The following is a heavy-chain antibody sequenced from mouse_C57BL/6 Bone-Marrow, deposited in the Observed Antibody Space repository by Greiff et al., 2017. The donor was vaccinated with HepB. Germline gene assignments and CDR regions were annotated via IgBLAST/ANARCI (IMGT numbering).Heavy chain of an antibody. D-gene: IGHD1-1*01. J-gene: IGHJ1*03. Sequence: EVKLVESGEGLVKPGGSLKLSCAASGFTFSSYAMSWVRQTPEKRLEWVAYISSGGDYIYYADTVKGRFTISRDNARNTLYLQMSSLKSEDTAMYYCTRGHGSSYWYFDVWGTGTTVTVSS. CDR2: ISSGGDYI. CDR1: GFTFSSYA. CDR3: TRGHGSSYWYFDV. V-gene: IGHV5-9-1*02.